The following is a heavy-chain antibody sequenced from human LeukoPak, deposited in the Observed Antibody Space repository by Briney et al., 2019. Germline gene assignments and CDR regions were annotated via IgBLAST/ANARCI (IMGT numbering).Heavy chain of an antibody. CDR3: ETTYYSSGLYLDGNDFDY. J-gene: IGHJ4*02. D-gene: IGHD6-19*01. CDR2: FVPEDDDT. V-gene: IGHV1-24*01. CDR1: GYTLTELT. Sequence: ASVKVSRKCSGYTLTELTMHLERQAPGKGIELVGGFVPEDDDTGYAQKFQGRVNITENTSTDAADIELSRLRYRHTAEYSCETTYYSSGLYLDGNDFDYWGQGTLVTVYS.